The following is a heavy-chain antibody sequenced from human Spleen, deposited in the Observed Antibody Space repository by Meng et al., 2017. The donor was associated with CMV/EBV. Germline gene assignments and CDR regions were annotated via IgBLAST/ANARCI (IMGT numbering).Heavy chain of an antibody. Sequence: GYTFTSYGIRWERQAPGQGLEWMGWISAYNGNTNYAQKLQGRVTMTTDTSTSTAYMELRSLRSDDTDVYYCVFHYYDSSGYQSVSWGQGTLVTVSS. CDR1: GYTFTSYG. V-gene: IGHV1-18*01. CDR2: ISAYNGNT. CDR3: VFHYYDSSGYQSVS. D-gene: IGHD3-22*01. J-gene: IGHJ5*02.